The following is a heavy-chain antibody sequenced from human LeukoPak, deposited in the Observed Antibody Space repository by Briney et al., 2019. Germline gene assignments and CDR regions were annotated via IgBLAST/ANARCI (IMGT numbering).Heavy chain of an antibody. V-gene: IGHV3-23*01. J-gene: IGHJ4*01. CDR2: ISGSGGST. CDR1: GFTFSSYA. Sequence: GGSLRPSCAASGFTFSSYAMSWVRQAPGKGLEWVSAISGSGGSTYYADSVKGRFTISRDNSKNTLYLQMNSLRAEDTAVYYCANGNSNSPKDYWGHGTLVTVSS. D-gene: IGHD2-2*01. CDR3: ANGNSNSPKDY.